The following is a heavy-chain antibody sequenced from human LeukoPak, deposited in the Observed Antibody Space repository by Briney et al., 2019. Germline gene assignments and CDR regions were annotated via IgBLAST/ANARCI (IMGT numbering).Heavy chain of an antibody. V-gene: IGHV4-34*01. D-gene: IGHD3-16*02. CDR1: GGSFSGYY. Sequence: SETLSLTCAVYGGSFSGYYWSWIRQPPGKGLEWIREINHSGSTNYNPSLKSRVAISVGTSKNQFSLKLSSVTAADTAVYYCARDPYVWGSYRYRFDYWGQGTLVTVSS. CDR3: ARDPYVWGSYRYRFDY. CDR2: INHSGST. J-gene: IGHJ4*02.